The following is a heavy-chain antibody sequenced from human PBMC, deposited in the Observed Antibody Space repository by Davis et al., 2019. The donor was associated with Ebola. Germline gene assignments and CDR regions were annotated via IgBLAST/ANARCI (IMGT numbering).Heavy chain of an antibody. CDR3: ARDLTYYYDSSGYYAYDAFDI. Sequence: PGGSLRLSCAASGFTFSSYAMSWVCQAPGKGLEWVSSISSSSSYIYYADSVKGRFTISRDNAKNSLYLQMNSLRAEDTAVYYCARDLTYYYDSSGYYAYDAFDIWGQGTMVTVSS. CDR2: ISSSSSYI. D-gene: IGHD3-22*01. V-gene: IGHV3-21*01. J-gene: IGHJ3*02. CDR1: GFTFSSYA.